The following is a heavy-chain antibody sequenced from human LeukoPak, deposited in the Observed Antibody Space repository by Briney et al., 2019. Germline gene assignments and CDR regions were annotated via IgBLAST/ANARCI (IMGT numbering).Heavy chain of an antibody. CDR1: GGSISSSSYY. CDR3: ARLLYYYESSGFDY. CDR2: IYYSGST. Sequence: PETLSLTCTVSGGSISSSSYYWGWIRQPPGKGLEWIGSIYYSGSTYYNPSLKSRVTISVDTSKNQFSLKLSSVTAADTAVYYCARLLYYYESSGFDYWGQGTLVTVSS. V-gene: IGHV4-39*07. J-gene: IGHJ4*02. D-gene: IGHD3-22*01.